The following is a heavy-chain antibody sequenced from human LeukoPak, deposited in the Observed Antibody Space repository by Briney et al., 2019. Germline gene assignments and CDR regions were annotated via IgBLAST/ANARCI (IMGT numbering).Heavy chain of an antibody. CDR3: ARVGSSSWYRYYFDY. CDR2: INHSGST. D-gene: IGHD6-13*01. J-gene: IGHJ4*02. Sequence: KASETLSLTCAVYGGSFSGYYWSWIRQPPGKGLEWIGEINHSGSTNYNPSLKSRVTISVDTSKNQFSLKLSSVTAADTAVYYCARVGSSSWYRYYFDYWGQGTLVTVSS. V-gene: IGHV4-34*01. CDR1: GGSFSGYY.